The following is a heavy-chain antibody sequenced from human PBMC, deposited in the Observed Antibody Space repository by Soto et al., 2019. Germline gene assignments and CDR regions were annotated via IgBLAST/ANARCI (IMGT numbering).Heavy chain of an antibody. V-gene: IGHV1-3*01. CDR2: INAGNGNT. Sequence: ASVKVSCTASGYTFTSYAMHWVRQAPGQRLEWMGWINAGNGNTKYSQKFQGRVTITRDTSASTAYMELSSLRSEDTAVYYCARDGGGYYFDYWGQGTLVTVSS. D-gene: IGHD3-16*01. J-gene: IGHJ4*02. CDR3: ARDGGGYYFDY. CDR1: GYTFTSYA.